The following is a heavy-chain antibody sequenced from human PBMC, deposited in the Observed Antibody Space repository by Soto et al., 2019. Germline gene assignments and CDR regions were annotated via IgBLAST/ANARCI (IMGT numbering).Heavy chain of an antibody. CDR1: GFTFSGST. CDR2: IPSKTNTYAT. D-gene: IGHD6-19*01. V-gene: IGHV3-73*02. Sequence: EVQLVESGGGLVQPGGSLKLSCAASGFTFSGSTIHWVRQTSGKGLEWVGRIPSKTNTYATAYAASVKGRFTISRDDSKNTAYLQMKSLKTEDTAVYYCTRQHRDVPVASAIDYWGQGTLVTVSS. J-gene: IGHJ4*02. CDR3: TRQHRDVPVASAIDY.